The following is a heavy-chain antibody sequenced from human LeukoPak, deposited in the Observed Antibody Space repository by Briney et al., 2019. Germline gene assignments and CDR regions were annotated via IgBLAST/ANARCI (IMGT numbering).Heavy chain of an antibody. CDR2: INPSGGST. CDR1: GYTFTSYY. D-gene: IGHD3-22*01. V-gene: IGHV1-46*01. J-gene: IGHJ4*02. Sequence: GESLKISCKGSGYTFTSYYMHWVRQAPGQGLEWMGIINPSGGSTSYAQKFQGRVTMTRDMSTSTVYMELSSLRSEDTAVYYCARDRPNQMYYYDSSGYNYFDYWGQGTLVTVSS. CDR3: ARDRPNQMYYYDSSGYNYFDY.